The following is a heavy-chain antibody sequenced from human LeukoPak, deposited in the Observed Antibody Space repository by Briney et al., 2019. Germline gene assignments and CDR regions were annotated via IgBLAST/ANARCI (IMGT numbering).Heavy chain of an antibody. CDR1: GYTFTSYG. Sequence: ASVKVSCKASGYTFTSYGISWVRQAPGQGLEWMGWISAYNGNTNYAQKLQGRVTMTTDTSASTAYMELRSLRSDDTAVYYCAREWCCSSTSCPNYYGMDVWGQGTTVTVSS. D-gene: IGHD2-2*01. J-gene: IGHJ6*02. CDR2: ISAYNGNT. CDR3: AREWCCSSTSCPNYYGMDV. V-gene: IGHV1-18*01.